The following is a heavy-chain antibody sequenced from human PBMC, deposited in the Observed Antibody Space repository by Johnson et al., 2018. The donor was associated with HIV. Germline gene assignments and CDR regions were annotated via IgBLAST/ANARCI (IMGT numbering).Heavy chain of an antibody. CDR1: GFTFDDYA. CDR2: ISWNSGII. D-gene: IGHD1-26*01. J-gene: IGHJ3*02. CDR3: EKDGGQGATGAFDI. V-gene: IGHV3-9*01. Sequence: VQLVEFGGGLVQPGRSLRLSCAASGFTFDDYAMHWVRQAPGKGLEWVSGISWNSGIIGYADSVKGRFTISRDNATKSLYLQMNSLRAEDTALYYCEKDGGQGATGAFDIWGQGTMVTVSS.